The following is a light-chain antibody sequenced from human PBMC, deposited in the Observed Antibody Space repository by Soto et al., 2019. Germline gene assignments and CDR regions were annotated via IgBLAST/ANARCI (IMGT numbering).Light chain of an antibody. CDR3: QQYHIWPPWT. CDR2: GAS. J-gene: IGKJ1*01. CDR1: QSIRSN. V-gene: IGKV3-15*01. Sequence: EIVMTQSRDTLCVSSGEGATPTLRVSQSIRSNLAWYPQRPRQATRLIMYGASTRADGIPARFTGSGSGTEFTLTISSLQSEDFAVYYCQQYHIWPPWTSGQGTKVDIK.